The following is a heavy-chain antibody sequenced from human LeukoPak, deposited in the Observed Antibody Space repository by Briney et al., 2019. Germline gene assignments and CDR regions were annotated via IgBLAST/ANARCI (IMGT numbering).Heavy chain of an antibody. CDR2: ISSSSSTI. CDR3: AKGRGWEASYYYYYMDV. V-gene: IGHV3-48*01. D-gene: IGHD1-26*01. Sequence: GGSLRLSCAASGFTFSNYNMNWVRQAPGKGLEWVSYISSSSSTIYYADSVKGRFTISRDNAKKLLYLQMNSLRAEDTAVYYCAKGRGWEASYYYYYMDVWGKGTTVTISS. CDR1: GFTFSNYN. J-gene: IGHJ6*03.